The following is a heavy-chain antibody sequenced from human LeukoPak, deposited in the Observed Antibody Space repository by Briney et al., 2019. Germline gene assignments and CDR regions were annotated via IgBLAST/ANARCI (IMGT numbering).Heavy chain of an antibody. V-gene: IGHV1-69*04. J-gene: IGHJ6*02. D-gene: IGHD3-16*01. CDR1: GGTFSSYA. CDR3: ARVAFSLSYYGMDV. Sequence: SVKVSCKASGGTFSSYAISWVRQAPGQGLEWMGRIIPILGIANYIQKFQGRVTITADKSTSTAYMELSSLRSEDTAVYYCARVAFSLSYYGMDVWGQGTTVTVSS. CDR2: IIPILGIA.